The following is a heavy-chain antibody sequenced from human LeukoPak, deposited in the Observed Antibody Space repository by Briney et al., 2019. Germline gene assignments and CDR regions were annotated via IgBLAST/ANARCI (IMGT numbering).Heavy chain of an antibody. CDR2: FYPADSDT. Sequence: GESLKISCKGSGYSFTNYWIAWVRQMPGKGLEWMGIFYPADSDTRYGPSFQGQVTFSADKSISSAYLQWSSLRASDTAMYYCARHGSGSNFSGIPIDYWGQGTLVTVSS. J-gene: IGHJ4*02. CDR1: GYSFTNYW. D-gene: IGHD3-10*01. CDR3: ARHGSGSNFSGIPIDY. V-gene: IGHV5-51*01.